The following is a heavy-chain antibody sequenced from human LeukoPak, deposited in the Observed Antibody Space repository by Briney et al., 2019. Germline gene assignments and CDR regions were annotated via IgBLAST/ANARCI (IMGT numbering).Heavy chain of an antibody. Sequence: PSETLSLTCTVSGGSISSYYWSWIRQPAGKGLEWIGRIYTSGSTNYNPSLKSRVTMSVDTSKNQFSLKLSSVTAADTAVYYCARVSYYYGSGSYGGSYYFDYWGQGTLSPSPQ. CDR1: GGSISSYY. V-gene: IGHV4-4*07. CDR3: ARVSYYYGSGSYGGSYYFDY. J-gene: IGHJ4*02. D-gene: IGHD3-10*01. CDR2: IYTSGST.